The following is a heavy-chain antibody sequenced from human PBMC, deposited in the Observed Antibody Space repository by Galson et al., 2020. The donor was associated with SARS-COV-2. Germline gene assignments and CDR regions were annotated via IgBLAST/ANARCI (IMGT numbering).Heavy chain of an antibody. J-gene: IGHJ4*02. CDR3: ARGGGSYFSQFDY. D-gene: IGHD1-26*01. V-gene: IGHV3-30*01. CDR1: GFTFSSYA. CDR2: XXXXXXXK. Sequence: GGSLRLSCAASGFTFSSYAMXXXXXXXXXXLXXXXXXXXXXXXKYYADSVKGRFTISRDNSKNTLYLQMNSLRAEDTAVYYCARGGGSYFSQFDYWGQGTLVTVSS.